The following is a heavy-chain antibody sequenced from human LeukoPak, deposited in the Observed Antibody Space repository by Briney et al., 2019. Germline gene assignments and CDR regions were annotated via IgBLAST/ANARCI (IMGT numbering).Heavy chain of an antibody. CDR1: GYSFTRCY. V-gene: IGHV1-46*01. CDR3: ARDRRYCGGGSCYFDYFFDY. J-gene: IGHJ4*02. D-gene: IGHD2-15*01. Sequence: ASVKVSCKASGYSFTRCYLHWVRQAPGQGLEWMGIINPSDDTTTHAQKFQGRVTMTSDTSTSTVYMELSSLRSKDTALYFCARDRRYCGGGSCYFDYFFDYWGQGTLVTVSS. CDR2: INPSDDTT.